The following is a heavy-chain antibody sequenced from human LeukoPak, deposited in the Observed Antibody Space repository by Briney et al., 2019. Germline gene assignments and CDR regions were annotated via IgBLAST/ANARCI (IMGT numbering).Heavy chain of an antibody. CDR3: ARAYGSGSYCDAFDI. J-gene: IGHJ3*02. Sequence: PSETLSLTCAVSGYSISRGYYWGWIRQPPGEGLEWIGSIYHSGSTYYNPSLKSRVSISVDTSKNQFSLKLSSVTAADTAVYYCARAYGSGSYCDAFDIWGQGTMVTVSS. D-gene: IGHD3-10*01. CDR1: GYSISRGYY. V-gene: IGHV4-38-2*01. CDR2: IYHSGST.